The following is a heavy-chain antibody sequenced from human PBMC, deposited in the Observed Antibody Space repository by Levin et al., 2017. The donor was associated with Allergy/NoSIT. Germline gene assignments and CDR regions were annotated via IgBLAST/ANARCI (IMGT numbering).Heavy chain of an antibody. D-gene: IGHD2-15*01. V-gene: IGHV3-9*01. CDR3: ASIDRRGDY. CDR1: GFSFDDCA. J-gene: IGHJ4*02. CDR2: ISWNSGYI. Sequence: SLKISCAASGFSFDDCAMHWVRQAPGKGLEWVSGISWNSGYIGYADSVKGRFTITRDNAKNSLYLQMNSLRAEDTALYYCASIDRRGDYWGQGTLVTVSS.